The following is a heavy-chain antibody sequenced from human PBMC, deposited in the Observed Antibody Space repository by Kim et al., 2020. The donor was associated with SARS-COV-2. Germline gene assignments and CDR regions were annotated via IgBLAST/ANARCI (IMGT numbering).Heavy chain of an antibody. Sequence: SVKVSCKSSGGTFSSYAISWVRQAPGQGLEWMGGIIPIFGTANYAQKFQGRVTITADESTSTAYMELSSLRSEDTAVYYCARKDAYSSSWSYYYYYGMDVWGRGTTVTVSS. CDR2: IIPIFGTA. D-gene: IGHD6-13*01. CDR1: GGTFSSYA. V-gene: IGHV1-69*13. J-gene: IGHJ6*02. CDR3: ARKDAYSSSWSYYYYYGMDV.